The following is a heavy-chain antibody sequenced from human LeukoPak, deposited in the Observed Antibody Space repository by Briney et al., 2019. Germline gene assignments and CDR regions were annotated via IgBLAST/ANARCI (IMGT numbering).Heavy chain of an antibody. V-gene: IGHV1-46*04. CDR1: GYTFTNYY. Sequence: ASVKVSCKASGYTFTNYYIHWVRQAPGQGLEWMGIINPSGGITTYAQKLQGRVTMTRDTSTSTVFMELSSLRSEDTAVYYCVRGGIMIFGVAPFDYWGQGTQVTVSS. CDR2: INPSGGIT. CDR3: VRGGIMIFGVAPFDY. D-gene: IGHD3-3*01. J-gene: IGHJ4*02.